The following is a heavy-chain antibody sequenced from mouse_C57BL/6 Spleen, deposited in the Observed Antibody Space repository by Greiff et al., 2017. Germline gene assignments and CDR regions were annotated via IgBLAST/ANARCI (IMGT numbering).Heavy chain of an antibody. D-gene: IGHD4-1*01. Sequence: EVQLQQSGGDLVKPGGSLKLSCAASGFTFSSYGMSWVRQTPDKRLEWVATISSGGSYTYYPDSVKGRFTISRDNAKNTLYLQMSSLKSEDTAMYYCARTWDEDYAMDYWGQGTSVTVSS. CDR3: ARTWDEDYAMDY. CDR2: ISSGGSYT. CDR1: GFTFSSYG. V-gene: IGHV5-6*01. J-gene: IGHJ4*01.